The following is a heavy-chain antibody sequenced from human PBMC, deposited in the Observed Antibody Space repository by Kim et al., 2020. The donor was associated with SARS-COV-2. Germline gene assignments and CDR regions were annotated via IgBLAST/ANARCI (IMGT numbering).Heavy chain of an antibody. CDR3: ARAGGGYLRAAVPDFDY. CDR2: IYYSGST. J-gene: IGHJ4*02. CDR1: GGSISSYY. V-gene: IGHV4-59*08. Sequence: SETLSLTCTVSGGSISSYYWSWIRQPPGKGLEWIGYIYYSGSTNYNPSLKSRVTISVDTSKNQFSLKLSSVTAADTAVYYCARAGGGYLRAAVPDFDYWGQGTLVTVSS. D-gene: IGHD3-16*02.